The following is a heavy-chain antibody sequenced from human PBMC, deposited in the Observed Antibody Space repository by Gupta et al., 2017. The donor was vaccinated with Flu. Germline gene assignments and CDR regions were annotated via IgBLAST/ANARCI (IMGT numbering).Heavy chain of an antibody. J-gene: IGHJ4*02. Sequence: QVQLQESGPGLVQPSETLSLTCAVSVYSISSGYYCGWLRQPPGKGLEWIGSIYHSGSTYYNPSLKSRVTISVDTSKYQFSLKLSSVTAADTAVYYIARVAYYGSGTYFDYWGQGTLVTGSS. V-gene: IGHV4-38-2*01. CDR1: VYSISSGYY. D-gene: IGHD3-10*01. CDR3: ARVAYYGSGTYFDY. CDR2: IYHSGST.